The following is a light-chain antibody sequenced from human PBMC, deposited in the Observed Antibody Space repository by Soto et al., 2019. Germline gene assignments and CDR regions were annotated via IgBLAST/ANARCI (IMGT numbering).Light chain of an antibody. Sequence: DIQMTQSRSTLSASVGCRFTITFRASQSVSFWLAWYQQKPGKAPKILIYKASNLESGVPSRFSGGGFGTEFTLTISSMKPDDFATYYCQQYNTYWTFSQGTKVDIK. V-gene: IGKV1-5*03. CDR1: QSVSFW. CDR2: KAS. J-gene: IGKJ1*01. CDR3: QQYNTYWT.